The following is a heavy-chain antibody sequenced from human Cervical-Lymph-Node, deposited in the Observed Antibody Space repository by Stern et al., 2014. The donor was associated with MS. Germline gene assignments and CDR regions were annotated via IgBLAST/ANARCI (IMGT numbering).Heavy chain of an antibody. Sequence: VQLVESGAEVRKPGESLKISCKASGYTFTDYWIGWVRQMPGKGLEWMGIIYPRDSDITYSPSFQGPVPISDDKPLTTAYLQWSSLRASDTAIYYCARRMPPDYWGQGTLVTVSS. CDR2: IYPRDSDI. CDR1: GYTFTDYW. CDR3: ARRMPPDY. D-gene: IGHD2-2*01. J-gene: IGHJ4*02. V-gene: IGHV5-51*04.